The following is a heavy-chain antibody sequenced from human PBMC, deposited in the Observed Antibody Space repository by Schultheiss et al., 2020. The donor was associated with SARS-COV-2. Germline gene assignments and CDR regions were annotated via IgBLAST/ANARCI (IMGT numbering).Heavy chain of an antibody. CDR1: GFPVSGHE. Sequence: GESLKISCAASGFPVSGHEMSWVRQAPGKGLEWVSSFGGPGAGAHYADSVKGRFTVSKDNSKNALLLQMNSLRAEDTAIYYCAKAQLGYDWNDVPPYYFDYWGQGILVTVSS. J-gene: IGHJ4*02. CDR2: FGGPGAGA. D-gene: IGHD1-1*01. CDR3: AKAQLGYDWNDVPPYYFDY. V-gene: IGHV3-23*01.